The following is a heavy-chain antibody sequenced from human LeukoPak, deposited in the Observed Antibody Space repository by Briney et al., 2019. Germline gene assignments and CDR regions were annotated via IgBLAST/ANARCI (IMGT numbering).Heavy chain of an antibody. CDR1: GFTFSSYS. CDR3: ASSGSYRFDY. CDR2: ITASGTAM. J-gene: IGHJ4*02. V-gene: IGHV3-48*02. D-gene: IGHD1-26*01. Sequence: GGSLRLSCAASGFTFSSYSMNWVRQAPGKGLEWVSHITASGTAMFYADSVKGRFTISRDNARNSLYLQMNSLRDEDTAVYHCASSGSYRFDYWGQGTLVTVSS.